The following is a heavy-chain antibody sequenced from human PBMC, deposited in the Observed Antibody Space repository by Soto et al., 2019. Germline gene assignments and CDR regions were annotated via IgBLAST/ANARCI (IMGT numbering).Heavy chain of an antibody. J-gene: IGHJ5*02. V-gene: IGHV1-18*01. CDR2: ISPHNGDT. CDR3: ATTGRDYYGAGSSFDP. CDR1: GYMFISYG. D-gene: IGHD3-10*01. Sequence: QVQLVQSGAEMTKPGASVKVSCKASGYMFISYGISWVRQAPGQGLEWMGWISPHNGDTNYAQKFQGRVTMTTDTSTSTAYMEIRSVTSDDTAAYYCATTGRDYYGAGSSFDPWGQGTLVTVSS.